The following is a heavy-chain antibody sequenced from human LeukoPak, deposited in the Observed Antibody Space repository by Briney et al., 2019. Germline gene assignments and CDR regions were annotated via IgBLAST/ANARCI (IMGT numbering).Heavy chain of an antibody. Sequence: GGSLRLSCAASGFTFSSYSMNWVRQAPGKGLEWVSSISSSSSYIYYADPVKGRFTISRDNAKNSLYLQMNSLRAEDTAVYYCARDASIAAAGTVGWFDPWGQGTLVTVSS. CDR3: ARDASIAAAGTVGWFDP. J-gene: IGHJ5*02. V-gene: IGHV3-21*01. CDR2: ISSSSSYI. D-gene: IGHD6-13*01. CDR1: GFTFSSYS.